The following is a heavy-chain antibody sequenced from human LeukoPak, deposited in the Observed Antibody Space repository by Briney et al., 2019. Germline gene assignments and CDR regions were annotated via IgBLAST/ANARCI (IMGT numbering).Heavy chain of an antibody. V-gene: IGHV1-2*04. CDR1: GYTFTSYY. Sequence: ASVKFSGRASGYTFTSYYRHWVRQAPGQGLEWRGWINPNSGGTNYAQKFQGWVTMTRDTSISTAYMELSRLRSDDTAVYYCARGIAVAGFDSDFDYWGQGTLVTVSS. J-gene: IGHJ4*02. D-gene: IGHD6-19*01. CDR2: INPNSGGT. CDR3: ARGIAVAGFDSDFDY.